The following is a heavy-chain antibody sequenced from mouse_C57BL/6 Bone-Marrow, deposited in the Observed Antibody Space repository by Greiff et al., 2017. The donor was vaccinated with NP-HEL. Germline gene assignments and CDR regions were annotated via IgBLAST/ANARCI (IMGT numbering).Heavy chain of an antibody. CDR3: ARHEEASFAY. CDR1: GYTFTSYG. J-gene: IGHJ3*01. CDR2: IYPRSGNT. D-gene: IGHD6-1*01. Sequence: VQLQQSGAELARPGASVKLSCKASGYTFTSYGISWVKQRTGQGLEWIGEIYPRSGNTYYNEKFKDKATLTADKSSSTVYMELSRLTSEDSAVYFCARHEEASFAYWGQGTLVTVSA. V-gene: IGHV1-81*01.